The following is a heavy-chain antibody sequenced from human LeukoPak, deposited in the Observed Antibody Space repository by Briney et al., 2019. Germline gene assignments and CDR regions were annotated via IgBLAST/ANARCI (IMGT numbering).Heavy chain of an antibody. Sequence: GESLRLSCAASGFTFSSYAMSWVRQAPGKGLEWVSAISGSGGSTYYADSVKGRFTISRDNSKNTLYLQMNSLRAEDTAVYYCAKDRGYCSGGSCHPLDYWGQGTLVTVSS. D-gene: IGHD2-15*01. CDR3: AKDRGYCSGGSCHPLDY. V-gene: IGHV3-23*01. CDR1: GFTFSSYA. J-gene: IGHJ4*02. CDR2: ISGSGGST.